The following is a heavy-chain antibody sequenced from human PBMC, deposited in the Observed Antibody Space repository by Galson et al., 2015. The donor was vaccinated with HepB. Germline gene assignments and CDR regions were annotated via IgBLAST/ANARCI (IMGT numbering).Heavy chain of an antibody. CDR1: GFTFSSYS. J-gene: IGHJ4*02. V-gene: IGHV3-21*01. CDR2: ISSTSSYI. CDR3: ARDLGGMVVKYDY. Sequence: SLRLSCAASGFTFSSYSMNWVRQAPGKGLEWVSSISSTSSYIYYADSVKGRFTISRDNAKNSLYLQMNSLRAEDTAVYYCARDLGGMVVKYDYWGQGTLVPVSS. D-gene: IGHD2-15*01.